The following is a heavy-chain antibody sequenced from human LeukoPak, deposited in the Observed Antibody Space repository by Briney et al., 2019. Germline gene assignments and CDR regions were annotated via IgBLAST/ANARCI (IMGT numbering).Heavy chain of an antibody. V-gene: IGHV4-34*01. CDR1: GGSFSGYY. D-gene: IGHD6-19*01. Sequence: SETLSLTCAVYGGSFSGYYWSWIRQPPGKGLEWIGEINHSGSTNYNPPLKSRVTISVDTSKNQFSLKLSPVTAADTAVYYCARGGIAVAEGDFDYWGQGTLVTVSS. J-gene: IGHJ4*02. CDR2: INHSGST. CDR3: ARGGIAVAEGDFDY.